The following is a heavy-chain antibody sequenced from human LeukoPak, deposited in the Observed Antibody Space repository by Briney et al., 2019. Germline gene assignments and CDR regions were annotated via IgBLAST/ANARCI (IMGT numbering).Heavy chain of an antibody. CDR2: ISPGGTER. J-gene: IGHJ4*02. V-gene: IGHV3-7*05. Sequence: QPGGSLRLSCAASGFTFSTYWMSWVRQAPGKGLEWVANISPGGTERYVDSVKGRFTISRDNAKNSLYLQMNSLKAEDTAVYYCVREDSYSSGWFGPDYWGQGTLVTVSS. CDR3: VREDSYSSGWFGPDY. D-gene: IGHD6-19*01. CDR1: GFTFSTYW.